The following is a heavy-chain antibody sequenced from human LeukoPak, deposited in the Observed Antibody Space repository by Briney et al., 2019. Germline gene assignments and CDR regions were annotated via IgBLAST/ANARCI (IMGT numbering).Heavy chain of an antibody. D-gene: IGHD2/OR15-2a*01. Sequence: ASVKVSCKASGGTFISYAISWVRQAPGQGLEWMGGIIPIFGTANYAQKFQGRVTITADESTSTAYMELSSLRSEDTAVYYCARDRPSSTLYYYYGMDVWGQGTTVTVSS. CDR3: ARDRPSSTLYYYYGMDV. J-gene: IGHJ6*02. CDR2: IIPIFGTA. V-gene: IGHV1-69*13. CDR1: GGTFISYA.